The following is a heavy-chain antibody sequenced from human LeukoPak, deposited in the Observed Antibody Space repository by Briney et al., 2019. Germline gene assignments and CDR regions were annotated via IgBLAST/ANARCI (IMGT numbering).Heavy chain of an antibody. V-gene: IGHV4-34*01. CDR1: GGSFSGYY. CDR3: ARDSSSGPHDY. CDR2: INHSGST. D-gene: IGHD3-22*01. J-gene: IGHJ4*02. Sequence: PSETLSLTCAVYGGSFSGYYWSWIRQPPGKGLEWIGEINHSGSTNYNPSLKSRVTISVDTSKNQFSLKLSSVTAADTAVYYCARDSSSGPHDYWGQGTLVTVSS.